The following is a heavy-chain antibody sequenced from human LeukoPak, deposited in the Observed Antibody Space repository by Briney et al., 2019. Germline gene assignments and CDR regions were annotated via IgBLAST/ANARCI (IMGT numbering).Heavy chain of an antibody. CDR3: AGLVGRYSSGLYYYYFDY. Sequence: GASVKVSCKASGYTFTGYYMHWVRQAPGQGLEWMGRINPNSGGTNYAQKFQGRVTMTRDTSISTAYMELSRLRSDDTAVYYCAGLVGRYSSGLYYYYFDYWGQGTLVTVSS. CDR1: GYTFTGYY. J-gene: IGHJ4*02. D-gene: IGHD3-22*01. V-gene: IGHV1-2*06. CDR2: INPNSGGT.